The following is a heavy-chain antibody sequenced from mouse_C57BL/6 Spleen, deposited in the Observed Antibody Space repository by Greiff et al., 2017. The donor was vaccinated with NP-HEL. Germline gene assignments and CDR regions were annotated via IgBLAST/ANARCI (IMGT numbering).Heavy chain of an antibody. CDR3: ALYYYDGAWFAY. J-gene: IGHJ3*01. D-gene: IGHD1-1*01. CDR2: INYDGSST. Sequence: EVQLVESEGGLVQPGSSMKLSCTASGFTFSDYYMAWVRQVPEKGLEWVANINYDGSSTYYLDSLKSRFIISRDNAKNILYLQMSSLKSEDTATYYCALYYYDGAWFAYWGQGTLVTVSA. CDR1: GFTFSDYY. V-gene: IGHV5-16*01.